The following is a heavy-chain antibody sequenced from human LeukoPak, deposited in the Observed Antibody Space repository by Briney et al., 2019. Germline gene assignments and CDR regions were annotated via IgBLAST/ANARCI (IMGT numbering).Heavy chain of an antibody. CDR2: ISGSGGST. CDR1: GFTFSSYA. D-gene: IGHD3-16*01. Sequence: PGGSLRVSCAASGFTFSSYAMSWVRQAPGKGLEWVSAISGSGGSTYYADSVKGRFTISRDNSKNTLYLQMNSLRAEDTAVYYCAKAYVHNYYYYGMDVWGQGTTVTVSS. V-gene: IGHV3-23*01. CDR3: AKAYVHNYYYYGMDV. J-gene: IGHJ6*02.